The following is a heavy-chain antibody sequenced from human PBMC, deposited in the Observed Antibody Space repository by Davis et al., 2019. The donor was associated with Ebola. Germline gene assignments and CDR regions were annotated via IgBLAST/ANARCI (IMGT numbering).Heavy chain of an antibody. CDR2: MNPNSGNT. CDR3: ARAITVYYYGSGSHRLLYYYGMDV. J-gene: IGHJ6*02. D-gene: IGHD3-10*01. V-gene: IGHV1-8*03. Sequence: ASVKVSCKASGYTFTGYYMHWVRQATGQGLEWMGWMNPNSGNTGYAQKFQGRVTITRNTSISTAYMELSCLRSEDTGVYYCARAITVYYYGSGSHRLLYYYGMDVWGQGTTVTVSS. CDR1: GYTFTGYY.